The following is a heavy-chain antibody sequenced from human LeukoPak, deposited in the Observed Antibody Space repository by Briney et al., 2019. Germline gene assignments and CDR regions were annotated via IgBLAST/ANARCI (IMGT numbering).Heavy chain of an antibody. Sequence: GGSLRLSCAASGFTFSHYGMTWVRQAPGKGLEWVSAISGSGGSTYYAGSVKGRFTISRDNSKNTLYLQLNSLRADDTAVYYCAKSHHVTAIDYWGQGTLVTASS. J-gene: IGHJ4*02. D-gene: IGHD2-21*02. CDR1: GFTFSHYG. V-gene: IGHV3-23*01. CDR3: AKSHHVTAIDY. CDR2: ISGSGGST.